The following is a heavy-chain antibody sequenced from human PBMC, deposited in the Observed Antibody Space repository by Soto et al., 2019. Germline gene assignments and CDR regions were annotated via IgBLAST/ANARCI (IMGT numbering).Heavy chain of an antibody. J-gene: IGHJ4*02. V-gene: IGHV6-1*01. CDR3: ARDHDYGDENGPFDY. D-gene: IGHD4-17*01. Sequence: WVRQAPGQGLEWLGRTYYRSKWYNDYAVSVKSRITINPDTSKNQFSLQLNSVTPEDTAVYYCARDHDYGDENGPFDYWGQGTLVTVSS. CDR2: TYYRSKWYN.